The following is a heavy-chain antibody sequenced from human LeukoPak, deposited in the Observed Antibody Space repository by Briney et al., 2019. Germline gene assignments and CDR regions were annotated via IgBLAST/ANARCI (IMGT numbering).Heavy chain of an antibody. Sequence: GASVKVSCKASGYTFTGYYMHWVRQAPGQGLEWMGWINPNSGGTNYAQKFQGRVTMTRDTSISTAYMELSRLRSDDTAVYYCARVDSDYVWGSYRGRYYYYMDVWGKGTTVTVSS. D-gene: IGHD3-16*02. CDR2: INPNSGGT. V-gene: IGHV1-2*02. J-gene: IGHJ6*03. CDR3: ARVDSDYVWGSYRGRYYYYMDV. CDR1: GYTFTGYY.